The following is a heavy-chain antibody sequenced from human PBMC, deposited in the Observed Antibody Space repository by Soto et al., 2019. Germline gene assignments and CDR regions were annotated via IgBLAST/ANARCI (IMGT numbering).Heavy chain of an antibody. CDR2: IYYSGST. Sequence: PSETLSLTCTVSGGSIISSSYCLFCIRQRPGKGLEWIGSIYYSGSTYYNPSLKSRVTISVDTSKNQFSLKLSSVTAADTAVYYCARNRGSRRQNWFDSWGQGTLVTVSS. V-gene: IGHV4-39*01. J-gene: IGHJ5*01. CDR1: GGSIISSSYC. CDR3: ARNRGSRRQNWFDS. D-gene: IGHD6-13*01.